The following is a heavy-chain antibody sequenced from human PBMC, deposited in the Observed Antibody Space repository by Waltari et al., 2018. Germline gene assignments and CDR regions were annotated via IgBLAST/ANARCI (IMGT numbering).Heavy chain of an antibody. Sequence: EVQLKESGGGVVQPGGSLRLSCAASGSTFSTYAMSWFRQAPGNGVEWVSGISSSGVSTYYADSVKGRFTISRYNTKNTLYLQMNSLRAEDTAVYYCAKIRDSYPLIHDAFDVWGQGTLVTVSS. CDR2: ISSSGVST. CDR1: GSTFSTYA. V-gene: IGHV3-23*01. D-gene: IGHD2-21*02. CDR3: AKIRDSYPLIHDAFDV. J-gene: IGHJ3*01.